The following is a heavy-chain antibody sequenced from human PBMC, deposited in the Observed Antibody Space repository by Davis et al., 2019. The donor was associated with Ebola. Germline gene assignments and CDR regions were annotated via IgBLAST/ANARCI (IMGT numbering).Heavy chain of an antibody. J-gene: IGHJ4*02. V-gene: IGHV3-23*01. CDR1: GFTFSSYA. D-gene: IGHD3-22*01. CDR2: ISGSGGST. CDR3: ATNRPADYYDSSGYYDY. Sequence: GESLKISCAASGFTFSSYAMSWVRQAPGKGLEWVSAISGSGGSTYYADSVKGRFTISRDNSKNTLYLQMNSLRAEDTAVYYCATNRPADYYDSSGYYDYWGQGTLVTVSS.